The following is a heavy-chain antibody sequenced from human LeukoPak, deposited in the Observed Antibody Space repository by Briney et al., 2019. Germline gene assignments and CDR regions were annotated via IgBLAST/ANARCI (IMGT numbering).Heavy chain of an antibody. D-gene: IGHD1-14*01. Sequence: PSETLSLTCTVSGDSISSADYYWSWIRQPPGKGLEWIGYIYYSGSTYYNPSLNGRVAISVDTSKKQFSLKLSSVTAADTAVYYXXXDFXXEKTTNWGQGTLVTX. CDR1: GDSISSADYY. CDR2: IYYSGST. V-gene: IGHV4-30-4*01. J-gene: IGHJ4*02. CDR3: XXDFXXEKTTN.